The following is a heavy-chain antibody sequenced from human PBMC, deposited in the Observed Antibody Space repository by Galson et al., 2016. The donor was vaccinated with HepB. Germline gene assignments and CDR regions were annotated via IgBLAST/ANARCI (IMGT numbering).Heavy chain of an antibody. CDR1: EFTFSSYA. Sequence: SLRLSCAASEFTFSSYAMNWVRQAPGKGLEWVSFISNSGDSTYYADSVKGRFTVSRDNSKDTLYVQMNSLRVEDTAVYYCAKRGGARQLQTGRYYYYFMDVWGKGTPVTVSS. D-gene: IGHD1-1*01. CDR2: ISNSGDST. J-gene: IGHJ6*03. V-gene: IGHV3-23*01. CDR3: AKRGGARQLQTGRYYYYFMDV.